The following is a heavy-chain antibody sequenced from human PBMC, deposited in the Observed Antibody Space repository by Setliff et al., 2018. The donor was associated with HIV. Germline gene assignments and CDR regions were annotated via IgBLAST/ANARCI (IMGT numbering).Heavy chain of an antibody. J-gene: IGHJ4*02. CDR1: DYSISSGYY. Sequence: PSETLSLTCAVSDYSISSGYYWGWIRQPPGKGLEWIGSIYHSGSTYYNPSLKSRVTISVDTSKKQFSLKLSSVTAADTAVYYCARDLPTLLSSSWAYWGQGTLVTVSS. CDR3: ARDLPTLLSSSWAY. D-gene: IGHD6-13*01. V-gene: IGHV4-38-2*02. CDR2: IYHSGST.